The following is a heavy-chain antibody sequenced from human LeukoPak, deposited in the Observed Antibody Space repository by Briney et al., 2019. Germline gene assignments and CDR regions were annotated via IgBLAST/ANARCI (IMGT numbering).Heavy chain of an antibody. CDR3: AKDIPLST. V-gene: IGHV3-23*01. D-gene: IGHD2-2*02. Sequence: GGSLRLSCAAAGFNSRNSAMTWVRQAPGKGLEWVALISFSGDNSYYADSVKGRFSVSRDNSENTLSLQMNSLRVEDTARYYCAKDIPLSTWGLGTMVTVSS. CDR2: ISFSGDNS. J-gene: IGHJ3*01. CDR1: GFNSRNSA.